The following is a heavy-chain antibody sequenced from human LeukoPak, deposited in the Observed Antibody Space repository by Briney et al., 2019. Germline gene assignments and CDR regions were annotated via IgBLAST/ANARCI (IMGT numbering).Heavy chain of an antibody. D-gene: IGHD2-15*01. CDR1: GFTFSSYW. V-gene: IGHV3-74*01. Sequence: GGSLRLSCAASGFTFSSYWIAWVRHDPGKGRGWVSRINGDGSSTSYADSVKGRFTISRDNAKNKLYMQMNSLRAEDTAVYYCARDLELSDFDYWGQGALVTVSS. CDR3: ARDLELSDFDY. J-gene: IGHJ4*02. CDR2: INGDGSST.